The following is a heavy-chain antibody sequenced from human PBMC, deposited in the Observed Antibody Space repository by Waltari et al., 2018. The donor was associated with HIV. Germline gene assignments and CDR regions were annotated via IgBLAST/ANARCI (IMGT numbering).Heavy chain of an antibody. CDR1: GSTFSSYA. V-gene: IGHV3-23*01. Sequence: EMQLLESGGDLVQPGGSLRLSCAASGSTFSSYAMHWVRQAPGKGLEWVSGISDSTGRTYYGDSVKGRFTISRDNSKNTLYLQMSSLRVEDTAIYYCAKDEAGAGSPEVWFDPWGQGTLVTVSS. J-gene: IGHJ5*02. CDR3: AKDEAGAGSPEVWFDP. CDR2: ISDSTGRT. D-gene: IGHD6-13*01.